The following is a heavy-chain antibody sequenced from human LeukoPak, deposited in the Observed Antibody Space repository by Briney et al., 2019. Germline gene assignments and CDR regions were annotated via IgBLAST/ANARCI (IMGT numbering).Heavy chain of an antibody. V-gene: IGHV3-7*01. Sequence: GGSLRLSCKFSGFCFSSYWMSWVRQAPGKGLEWVAQIKQGGNEKYYVDSVKGRFTISRDNDKNSLYLQMNSLRVEDTAVYYCARGDKGSYWGQGTLVTVSS. D-gene: IGHD3-10*01. J-gene: IGHJ4*02. CDR1: GFCFSSYW. CDR2: IKQGGNEK. CDR3: ARGDKGSY.